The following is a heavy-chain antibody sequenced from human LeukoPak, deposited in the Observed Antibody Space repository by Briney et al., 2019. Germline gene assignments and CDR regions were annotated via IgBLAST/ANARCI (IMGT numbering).Heavy chain of an antibody. CDR3: ARDRTIFGVAKTHFDN. CDR1: GFTFNTYW. CDR2: INQDGREK. Sequence: PGGSLRLSCAASGFTFNTYWMSWVRQAPGKGLEWVANINQDGREKNYVDSVKGRFTISRDNAKNSLYLQMNSLRDEDTAVYYCARDRTIFGVAKTHFDNWGQGTLVTVSS. V-gene: IGHV3-7*01. J-gene: IGHJ4*02. D-gene: IGHD3-3*01.